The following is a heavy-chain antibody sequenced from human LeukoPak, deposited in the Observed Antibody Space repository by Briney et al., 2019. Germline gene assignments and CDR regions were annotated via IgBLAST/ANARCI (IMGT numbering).Heavy chain of an antibody. CDR3: ARDQGRRGTNYGSTDNYYYGMDV. D-gene: IGHD3-10*01. J-gene: IGHJ6*02. V-gene: IGHV1-46*01. CDR1: GYTFTSYY. Sequence: GASVKVSCKASGYTFTSYYMHWVRQAPGQGLEWMGIINPSGGSTSYAQKFQGRVTMTRDTSTSTVYMELSSLRSEDTAVYYCARDQGRRGTNYGSTDNYYYGMDVWGQGTTVTVSS. CDR2: INPSGGST.